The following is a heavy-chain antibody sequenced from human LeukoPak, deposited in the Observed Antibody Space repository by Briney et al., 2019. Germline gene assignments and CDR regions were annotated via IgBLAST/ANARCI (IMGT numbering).Heavy chain of an antibody. CDR3: ARERGYSSSLADY. CDR2: INHSGST. D-gene: IGHD6-13*01. J-gene: IGHJ4*02. CDR1: GGSFSGYY. Sequence: SETLSLTCAVYGGSFSGYYWSWIRQPPGKGLEWIGEINHSGSTNYNPSLKSRVTISVDTSKNQFSLKLSSVTAADTAVYYCARERGYSSSLADYWGQGTLVTVSS. V-gene: IGHV4-34*01.